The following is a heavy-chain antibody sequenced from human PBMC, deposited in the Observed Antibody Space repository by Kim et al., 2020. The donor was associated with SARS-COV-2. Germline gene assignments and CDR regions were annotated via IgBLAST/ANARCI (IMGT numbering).Heavy chain of an antibody. CDR2: INPSGGST. CDR3: ARELVYSGYDFHGGLDY. V-gene: IGHV1-46*01. Sequence: ASVKVSCKASGYTFTSYYMHWVRQAPGQGLEWMGIINPSGGSTSYAQKFQGRVTMTRDTSTSTVYMELSSLRSEDTAVYYCARELVYSGYDFHGGLDYWGQGTLVTVSS. D-gene: IGHD5-12*01. CDR1: GYTFTSYY. J-gene: IGHJ4*02.